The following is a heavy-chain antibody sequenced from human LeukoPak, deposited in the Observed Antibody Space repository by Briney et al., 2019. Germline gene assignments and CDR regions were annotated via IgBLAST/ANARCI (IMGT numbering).Heavy chain of an antibody. Sequence: ASVKVSCKASGYTFTSCGISWVRQAPGQGLEWMGWISAYNGNTNYAQKLQGRVTMTTDTSTSTAYMELRSLRSDDTAVYYCARGDYYDSSGYSDYWGQGTLVTVSS. D-gene: IGHD3-22*01. CDR3: ARGDYYDSSGYSDY. J-gene: IGHJ4*02. CDR1: GYTFTSCG. V-gene: IGHV1-18*01. CDR2: ISAYNGNT.